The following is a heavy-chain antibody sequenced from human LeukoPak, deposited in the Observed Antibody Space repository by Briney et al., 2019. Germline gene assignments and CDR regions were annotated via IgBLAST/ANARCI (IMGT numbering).Heavy chain of an antibody. V-gene: IGHV1-18*01. CDR1: GYTFTSYS. CDR2: ISAYNGNT. CDR3: ARVTTVTSHDC. J-gene: IGHJ4*02. Sequence: ASVKVSCKASGYTFTSYSISWVRQAPGQGLEWMGWISAYNGNTIYAQKVKGRVTMTTDTSTSTAYMELRSLKSDDTAVYYCARVTTVTSHDCWGQGTLVTVSS. D-gene: IGHD4-17*01.